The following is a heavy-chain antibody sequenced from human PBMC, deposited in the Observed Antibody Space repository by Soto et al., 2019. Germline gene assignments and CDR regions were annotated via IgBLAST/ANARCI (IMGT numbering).Heavy chain of an antibody. CDR1: GFTFSSYG. CDR3: AKSRSQTGTAYYFDY. D-gene: IGHD3-10*01. Sequence: SLRLSCAASGFTFSSYGMHWVRQAPGKGLEWVAVISYDGSNKYYADSVKGRFTISRDNSKNTLYLQMNSLRAEDTAVYYCAKSRSQTGTAYYFDYWGQGTLVTVSS. V-gene: IGHV3-30*18. J-gene: IGHJ4*02. CDR2: ISYDGSNK.